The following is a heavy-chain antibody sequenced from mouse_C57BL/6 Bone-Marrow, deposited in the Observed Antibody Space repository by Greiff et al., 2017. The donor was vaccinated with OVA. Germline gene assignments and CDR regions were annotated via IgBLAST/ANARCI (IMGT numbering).Heavy chain of an antibody. Sequence: QVQLQQPGAELVRPGSSVKLSCKASGYTFTSYWMGWVKQRPGQGLEWIGNIYPSDSETHYNQKFTDKATLTVDNSSRTAYMQISSLTSEDAADDYCASDRRLRYYMDYWGQGTTLTVSA. CDR2: IYPSDSET. CDR3: ASDRRLRYYMDY. V-gene: IGHV1-61*01. J-gene: IGHJ2*01. D-gene: IGHD2-4*01. CDR1: GYTFTSYW.